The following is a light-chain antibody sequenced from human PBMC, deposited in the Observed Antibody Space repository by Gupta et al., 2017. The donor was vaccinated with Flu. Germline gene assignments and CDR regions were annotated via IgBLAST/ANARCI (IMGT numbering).Light chain of an antibody. J-gene: IGLJ1*01. V-gene: IGLV2-14*01. CDR2: DVS. Sequence: QSALTQPASVSGSPGQSITISCTGTSSDVGRSDSVSWYQQHPGKAPKLIIYDVSNRPSGVSSRFSGSKSGNTASLTISGLEAEDETDYYCSSYTSTNTLYVFGPGTKVTVL. CDR3: SSYTSTNTLYV. CDR1: SSDVGRSDS.